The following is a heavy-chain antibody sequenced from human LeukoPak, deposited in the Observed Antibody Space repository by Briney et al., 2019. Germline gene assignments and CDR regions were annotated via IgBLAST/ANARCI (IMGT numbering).Heavy chain of an antibody. CDR3: ARKGPSAAATVDY. CDR1: GGSISSDNYY. J-gene: IGHJ4*02. CDR2: ISYSGST. V-gene: IGHV4-61*01. Sequence: SETLSLTCTVSGGSISSDNYYWSWIRQPPGKGLEWIGYISYSGSTNYKPSLKSRVTISVDTSKNQFSLKLTSVTAADTAAYYCARKGPSAAATVDYWGQGTLVTVSS. D-gene: IGHD6-13*01.